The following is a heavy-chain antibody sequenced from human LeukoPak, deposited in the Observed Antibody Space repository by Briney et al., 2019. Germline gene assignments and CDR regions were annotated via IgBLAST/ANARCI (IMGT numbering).Heavy chain of an antibody. CDR2: ISAYNGNT. D-gene: IGHD1-26*01. CDR1: GYTFTSYG. Sequence: GASVKVSCKASGYTFTSYGISWVRQAPGQGLEWMGWISAYNGNTNYAQKLQGRVTMTTDTPTSTAYMELRSLRSVDTAVYYCARYELGWELLNDAFDIWGQGTMVTVSS. CDR3: ARYELGWELLNDAFDI. V-gene: IGHV1-18*01. J-gene: IGHJ3*02.